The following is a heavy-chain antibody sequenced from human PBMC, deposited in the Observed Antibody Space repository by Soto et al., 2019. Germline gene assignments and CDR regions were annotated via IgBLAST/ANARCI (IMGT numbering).Heavy chain of an antibody. CDR3: ARDYPGYSHGLMDWFDP. D-gene: IGHD5-18*01. V-gene: IGHV1-69*13. CDR1: GGTFSSYA. CDR2: IIPIFGTA. Sequence: SVKVSCKASGGTFSSYAISWVRQAPGQGLEWMGGIIPIFGTANYAQKFQGRVTITADESTSTAYMELSSLRSEDTAVYYCARDYPGYSHGLMDWFDPWGQGTLVTVSS. J-gene: IGHJ5*02.